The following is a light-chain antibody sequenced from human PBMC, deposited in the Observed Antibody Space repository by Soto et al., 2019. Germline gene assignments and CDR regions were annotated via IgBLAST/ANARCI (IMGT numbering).Light chain of an antibody. CDR2: RTS. CDR3: QHYGNSLWT. Sequence: EVVLTQSPGTLSLSPGERATLSCRASESVSSSFLTWYQQKPGQAPRLLIYRTSNRVTGIPDRFSGSGSGTYFTLTISRLEPEDFALYFCQHYGNSLWTFGQGTKVEIK. J-gene: IGKJ1*01. V-gene: IGKV3-20*01. CDR1: ESVSSSF.